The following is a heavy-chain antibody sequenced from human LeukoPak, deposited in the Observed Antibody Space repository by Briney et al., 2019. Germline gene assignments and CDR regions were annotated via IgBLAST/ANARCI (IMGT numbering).Heavy chain of an antibody. CDR1: GYTFTGYY. V-gene: IGHV1-2*02. Sequence: ASVKVSCKASGYTFTGYYMHWVRQALGQGLEWIGWINPNSGGTNYAQKFQGRVTMTRDTSISTAYMELSRLRSDDTAVYYCARARASRRRILAGYWGQGTLVTVSS. CDR2: INPNSGGT. D-gene: IGHD1-14*01. J-gene: IGHJ4*02. CDR3: ARARASRRRILAGY.